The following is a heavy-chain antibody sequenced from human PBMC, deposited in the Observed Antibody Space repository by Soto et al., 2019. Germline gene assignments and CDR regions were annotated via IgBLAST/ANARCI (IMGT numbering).Heavy chain of an antibody. Sequence: GASVKVSCKASGYTFTSYAMHWVRQAPGQRLEWMGWINAGNGNTKYSQKFQGGVTITRDTSASTAYMELSSLRSEDTAVYYCARGSINNDFWSGYYKGYYYGMDVWGQGTTVTVSS. CDR1: GYTFTSYA. J-gene: IGHJ6*02. D-gene: IGHD3-3*01. V-gene: IGHV1-3*01. CDR3: ARGSINNDFWSGYYKGYYYGMDV. CDR2: INAGNGNT.